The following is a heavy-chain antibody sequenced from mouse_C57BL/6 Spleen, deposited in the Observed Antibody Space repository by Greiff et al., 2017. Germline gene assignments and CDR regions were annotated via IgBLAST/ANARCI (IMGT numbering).Heavy chain of an antibody. Sequence: EVHLVESGGGLVKPGGSLKLSCAASGFTFSSYAMSWVRQTPEKRLEWVATLSDGGSYTYYPDNVKGRFTISRDNAKNKLDLQMSHLKSEDTAMYYCAREGDYEYYFDYWGQGTTLTVAS. J-gene: IGHJ2*01. CDR1: GFTFSSYA. D-gene: IGHD2-4*01. CDR3: AREGDYEYYFDY. V-gene: IGHV5-4*01. CDR2: LSDGGSYT.